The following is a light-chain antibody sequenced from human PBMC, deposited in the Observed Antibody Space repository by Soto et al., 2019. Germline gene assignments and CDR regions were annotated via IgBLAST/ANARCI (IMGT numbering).Light chain of an antibody. CDR1: QSVSSHY. V-gene: IGKV3-20*01. CDR3: QQYGDLPWT. J-gene: IGKJ1*01. CDR2: GAS. Sequence: ALTQSPGTLSSSPGERATLSCRASQSVSSHYLAWYQQKPGQAPRLLIYGASSRATGIPDRFSGSGSGTDFTLTIDRLEPEDFAVYFCQQYGDLPWTFGQGTKVDIK.